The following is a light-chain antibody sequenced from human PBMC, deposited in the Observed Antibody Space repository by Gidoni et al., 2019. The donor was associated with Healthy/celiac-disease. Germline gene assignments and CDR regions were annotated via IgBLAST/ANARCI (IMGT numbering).Light chain of an antibody. CDR3: QQYESSPIT. J-gene: IGKJ5*01. V-gene: IGKV3-20*01. CDR1: QSVSSSY. Sequence: EIVLTQSPGTLSLSPGERATLSCRASQSVSSSYLAWYQQKPGQAPRLLIYGASSRATGIPDRFSGSGSGTDFTLTISRLEPEDFAVYYCQQYESSPITFGQXTRLEIK. CDR2: GAS.